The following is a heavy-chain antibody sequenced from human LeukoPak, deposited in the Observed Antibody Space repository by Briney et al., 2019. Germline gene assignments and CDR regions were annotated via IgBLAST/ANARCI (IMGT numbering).Heavy chain of an antibody. CDR1: GGTFSSYA. CDR3: ARQKSSGWYDTKKNYFDY. Sequence: ASVKVSCKASGGTFSSYAISWVRQAPGQGLEWMGWISAYNGNTNYAQKLQGRVTMTTDTSTSTAYMELRSLRSDDTAVYYCARQKSSGWYDTKKNYFDYWGQGTLVTVSS. CDR2: ISAYNGNT. D-gene: IGHD6-19*01. V-gene: IGHV1-18*01. J-gene: IGHJ4*02.